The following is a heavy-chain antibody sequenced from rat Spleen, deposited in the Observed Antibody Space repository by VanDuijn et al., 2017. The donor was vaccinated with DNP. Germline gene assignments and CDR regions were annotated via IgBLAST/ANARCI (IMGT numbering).Heavy chain of an antibody. CDR1: GFSITSYY. J-gene: IGHJ2*01. CDR3: ASYYYDY. Sequence: EVQLQESGPGLVKPSQSLSLTCSVTGFSITSYYWGWIRQFPGNKMEYIGHISYSGRTNYNPSLKRRISITRDTSRNQFFLQLNSVTTEDTATYYCASYYYDYWGPGVMVTVSS. CDR2: ISYSGRT. V-gene: IGHV3-1*01.